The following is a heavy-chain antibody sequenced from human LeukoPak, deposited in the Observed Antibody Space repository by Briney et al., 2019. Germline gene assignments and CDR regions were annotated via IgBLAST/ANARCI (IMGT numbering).Heavy chain of an antibody. CDR2: IKEDGSEG. D-gene: IGHD3-16*01. CDR1: GFSFSNYW. J-gene: IGHJ4*02. V-gene: IGHV3-7*01. CDR3: ANYDRRNYPNDY. Sequence: GGSLRLSCAASGFSFSNYWMSWVRQAPGKGLEWVANIKEDGSEGYYADSVKGRFTISRDNAKSSLYLQMSSPRVEDTAVYYCANYDRRNYPNDYWGQGTLVTVSS.